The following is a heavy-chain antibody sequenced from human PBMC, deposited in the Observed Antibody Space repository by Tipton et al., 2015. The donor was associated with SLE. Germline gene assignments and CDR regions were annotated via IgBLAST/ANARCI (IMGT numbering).Heavy chain of an antibody. J-gene: IGHJ3*02. CDR2: IYYNGNT. CDR1: GASITSDDYY. CDR3: ARGHRPDPFDI. Sequence: GASITSDDYYWSWIRQSPGKGLEWIAYIYYNGNTYYNPSLKSRVSISVDTSRTHFSLKITSLTAADTAVYFCARGHRPDPFDIWGQGTMVTVSS. V-gene: IGHV4-30-4*01.